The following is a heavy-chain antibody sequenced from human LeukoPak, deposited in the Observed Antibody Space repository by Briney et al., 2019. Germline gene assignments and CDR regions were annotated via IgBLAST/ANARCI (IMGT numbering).Heavy chain of an antibody. CDR2: IIPIFGTA. CDR1: GGTFSSYA. V-gene: IGHV1-69*05. D-gene: IGHD4-23*01. CDR3: ASGKIYYYYYYMDV. J-gene: IGHJ6*03. Sequence: SVEVSCKASGGTFSSYAISWVRQAPGQGLEWMGGIIPIFGTANYAQKFQGRVTIATDESTSTAYMELSSLRSEDTAVYYCASGKIYYYYYYMDVWGKGTTVTVSS.